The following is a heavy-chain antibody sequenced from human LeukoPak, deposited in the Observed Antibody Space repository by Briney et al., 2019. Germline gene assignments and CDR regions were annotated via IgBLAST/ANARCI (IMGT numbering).Heavy chain of an antibody. CDR3: ARVGDYFGFFDY. V-gene: IGHV4-38-2*01. CDR2: IYHSGST. CDR1: GYSISSGYY. J-gene: IGHJ4*02. D-gene: IGHD2/OR15-2a*01. Sequence: SETLSLTCAVSGYSISSGYYWGWIRQPPGEGLGWIGSIYHSGSTYYNPSLKRRVTISVDTSQNHFSLKLSSVTAADTAVYYCARVGDYFGFFDYWGQGTLVTVSS.